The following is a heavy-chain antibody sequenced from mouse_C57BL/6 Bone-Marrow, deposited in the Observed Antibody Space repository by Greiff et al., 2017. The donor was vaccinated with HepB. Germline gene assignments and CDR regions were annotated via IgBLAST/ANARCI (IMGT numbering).Heavy chain of an antibody. V-gene: IGHV1-19*01. J-gene: IGHJ3*01. CDR2: INPYNGGT. CDR3: ASPYYGSSPAWFAY. Sequence: EVQLQQSGPVLVKPGASVKMSCKASGYTFTDYYMNWVKQSHGKSLEWIGVINPYNGGTSYNQKFKGKATLTVDKSSSTAYMELNSLTSEDSAVYDCASPYYGSSPAWFAYWGQGTLVTVSA. CDR1: GYTFTDYY. D-gene: IGHD1-1*01.